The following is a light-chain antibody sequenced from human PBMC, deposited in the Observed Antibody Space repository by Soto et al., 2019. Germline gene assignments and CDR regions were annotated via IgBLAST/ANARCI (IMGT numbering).Light chain of an antibody. CDR3: KKYNNWPIT. V-gene: IGKV1-6*01. CDR1: QGIRND. Sequence: AIQKRESPSSLSASVGGSASITCRARQGIRNDLGWYQQKPGKATKILIYAASSLQSGVPSRFSGRGSGTDYTLTISSLQSEDFAIYVCKKYNNWPITVGQGTRLEI. CDR2: AAS. J-gene: IGKJ5*01.